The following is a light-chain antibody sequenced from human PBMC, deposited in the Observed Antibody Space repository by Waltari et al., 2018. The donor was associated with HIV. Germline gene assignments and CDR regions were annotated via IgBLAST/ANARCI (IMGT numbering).Light chain of an antibody. J-gene: IGLJ2*01. Sequence: QSALTQPPSASGSPGQSVTISCTGTSSDVGAYNYVSWYQQHPGQAPKLMIYEVTKRPSGVPDRFSGSKSGTSASLAISGLRSEDELDYYCAAWDDSLSGVVFGGGTKLTVL. CDR1: SSDVGAYNY. V-gene: IGLV2-8*01. CDR3: AAWDDSLSGVV. CDR2: EVT.